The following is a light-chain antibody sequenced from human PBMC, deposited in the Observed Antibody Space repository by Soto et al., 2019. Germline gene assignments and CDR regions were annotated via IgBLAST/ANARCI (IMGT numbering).Light chain of an antibody. CDR2: YDD. Sequence: QSVQTQPPSVSEAPRQRVTISCSGNSSNIGKNAVNWYQHLPGKAPKLLIYYDDLLPSGVSDRFSGSKSGTSASLAISGLQSDDEGDYYCAAWDDSLNVVLFGGGTKLTVL. V-gene: IGLV1-36*01. J-gene: IGLJ3*02. CDR3: AAWDDSLNVVL. CDR1: SSNIGKNA.